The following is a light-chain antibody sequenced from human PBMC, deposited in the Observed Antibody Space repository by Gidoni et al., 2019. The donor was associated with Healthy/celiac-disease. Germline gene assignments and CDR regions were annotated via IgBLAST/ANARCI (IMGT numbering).Light chain of an antibody. CDR3: LLSYSGARVYV. V-gene: IGLV7-46*01. J-gene: IGLJ1*01. Sequence: QAVVTQEPSLTVSPGVTVTLTCGSSTGAVTSGHYPYWFQQKPGQSPRTLIYDTSNKHSWTPARFSGSLLGGKAALTLSGAQPEDEAEYYCLLSYSGARVYVFGTGTKVTVL. CDR2: DTS. CDR1: TGAVTSGHY.